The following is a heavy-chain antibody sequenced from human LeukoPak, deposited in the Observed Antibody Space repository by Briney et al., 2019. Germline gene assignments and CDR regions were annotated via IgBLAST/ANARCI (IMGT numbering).Heavy chain of an antibody. CDR1: GASISSSY. CDR2: IFYSGPT. CDR3: ARGQPQRYNSDWYVNWFDP. V-gene: IGHV4-59*01. Sequence: PSETLSLICTVSGASISSSYWRWIRQPPGKGLEWIGYIFYSGPTKYNPSLRSRVTISIDTSKNQLSLKVNSVTAADTAVYYCARGQPQRYNSDWYVNWFDPWGQGTLVSVSS. J-gene: IGHJ5*02. D-gene: IGHD6-19*01.